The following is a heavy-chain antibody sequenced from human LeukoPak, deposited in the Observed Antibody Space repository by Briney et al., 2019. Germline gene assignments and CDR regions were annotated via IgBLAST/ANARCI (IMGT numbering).Heavy chain of an antibody. V-gene: IGHV3-73*01. CDR3: TSPNCGGDCSYYYYMDV. CDR1: GFTFSGSA. J-gene: IGHJ6*03. Sequence: GGSLRLSCAASGFTFSGSAMHWVRQASGEGLEWVGRIRSKANSYATAYAASVKGRFTISRDDSKNTAYLQMNSLKTEDTAVYYCTSPNCGGDCSYYYYMDVWGKGTTVTVSS. CDR2: IRSKANSYAT. D-gene: IGHD2-21*02.